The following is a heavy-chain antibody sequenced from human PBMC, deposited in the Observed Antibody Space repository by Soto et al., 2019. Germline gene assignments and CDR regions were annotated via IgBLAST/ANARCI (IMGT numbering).Heavy chain of an antibody. V-gene: IGHV4-39*01. Sequence: WETLSLTCTVSGDSMTISDFLCCLFRQSPGNGLEWIGGIYYSGSAYYNPSLGSRATLSVDTSRNQFFLSVTSVTAADTAVYYCARPLYAHWAFGIWGQGKLVTVSS. D-gene: IGHD2-2*01. CDR1: GDSMTISDFL. CDR2: IYYSGSA. CDR3: ARPLYAHWAFGI. J-gene: IGHJ3*02.